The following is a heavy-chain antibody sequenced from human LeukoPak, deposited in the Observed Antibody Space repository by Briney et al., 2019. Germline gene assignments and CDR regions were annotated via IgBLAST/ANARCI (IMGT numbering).Heavy chain of an antibody. V-gene: IGHV4-4*07. D-gene: IGHD2-21*01. Sequence: PSETLSLTCTVPGGSISNYYWSWIRQSAGKGLEWIGRVYSSGGTTFNPSLKSRVTMSVDASQNQFSLKVSSVTASDTAVYFCARGLSYCCNWGFDYWGQGILVTVSS. CDR2: VYSSGGT. CDR3: ARGLSYCCNWGFDY. J-gene: IGHJ4*02. CDR1: GGSISNYY.